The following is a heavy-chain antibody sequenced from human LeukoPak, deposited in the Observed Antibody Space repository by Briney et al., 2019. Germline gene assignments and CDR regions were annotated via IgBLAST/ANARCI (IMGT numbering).Heavy chain of an antibody. D-gene: IGHD2-15*01. CDR2: IYHSGST. J-gene: IGHJ6*03. V-gene: IGHV4-4*02. Sequence: SGTLSLTCAVSGGSISSSNWWSWVRQPPGKGLEWIGEIYHSGSTNYNPSLKSRVTISVDKSKNQFSLKLSSVTAADTAVYYCARGNGRGYCSGGSCYSIGYYYYYMDVWGKGTTVTVSS. CDR3: ARGNGRGYCSGGSCYSIGYYYYYMDV. CDR1: GGSISSSNW.